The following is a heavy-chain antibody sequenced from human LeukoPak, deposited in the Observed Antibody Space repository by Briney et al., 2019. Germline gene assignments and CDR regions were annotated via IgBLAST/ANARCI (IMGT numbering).Heavy chain of an antibody. CDR1: GFTFSSYG. V-gene: IGHV3-30*03. J-gene: IGHJ6*02. CDR2: ISYDGSNK. D-gene: IGHD6-19*01. CDR3: ASPVAEWNYYYYGMDV. Sequence: PGGSLRLSCAASGFTFSSYGMHWVRQAPGQGLEWVAVISYDGSNKYYADSMKGRFTISRDNSKNTLYLQMNSLRAEDTAVYYCASPVAEWNYYYYGMDVWGQGTTVTVSS.